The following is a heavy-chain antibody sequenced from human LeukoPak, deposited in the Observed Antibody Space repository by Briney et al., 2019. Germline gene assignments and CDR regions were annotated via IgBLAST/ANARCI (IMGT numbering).Heavy chain of an antibody. D-gene: IGHD6-6*01. J-gene: IGHJ4*02. CDR2: MNPNSGNT. CDR1: EYTFTSYD. Sequence: ASVKVSCKASEYTFTSYDINWVRQATGQGLEWMGWMNPNSGNTGYAQKFQGRVTMTRVTSISTAYMELNNLTSEGTAVYYCARGSWGEIAGRKSFEFWGQGSLVTVSP. V-gene: IGHV1-8*01. CDR3: ARGSWGEIAGRKSFEF.